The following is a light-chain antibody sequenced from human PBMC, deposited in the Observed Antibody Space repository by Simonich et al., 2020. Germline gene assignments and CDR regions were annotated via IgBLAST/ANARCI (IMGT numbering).Light chain of an antibody. CDR1: QGINSL. CDR2: AAS. Sequence: DIQMTHSPSSLSASVGDRVTIPCRASQGINSLLAWYQQKPEQAPKCLIYAASSLQSGVPSRFSGSGSGTDFTLTISSLQPEDFATYYCQQYNSYPWTFGQGTKVEIK. CDR3: QQYNSYPWT. J-gene: IGKJ1*01. V-gene: IGKV1D-16*01.